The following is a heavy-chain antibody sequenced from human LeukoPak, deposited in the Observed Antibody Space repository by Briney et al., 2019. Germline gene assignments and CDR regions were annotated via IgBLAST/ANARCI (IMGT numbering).Heavy chain of an antibody. Sequence: PGGSLRLSCAASGFTFSSYGMHWVRQAPGKGLEWVAVIWYDGSNKYYADSVKGRFTISRDNSKNTMYLQMNSLRGEDTAVYYCARVRYCSSTSCYLLDYWGQGTLVTVSS. CDR2: IWYDGSNK. D-gene: IGHD2-2*01. CDR3: ARVRYCSSTSCYLLDY. J-gene: IGHJ4*02. CDR1: GFTFSSYG. V-gene: IGHV3-33*08.